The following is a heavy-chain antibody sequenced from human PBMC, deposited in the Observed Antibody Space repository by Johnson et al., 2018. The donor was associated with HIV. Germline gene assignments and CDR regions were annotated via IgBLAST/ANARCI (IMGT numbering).Heavy chain of an antibody. J-gene: IGHJ3*02. CDR2: IYSGGST. CDR3: ARDVRVVVADTDAFDI. D-gene: IGHD2-15*01. CDR1: GFTVSSNY. V-gene: IGHV3-53*01. Sequence: VQVVESGGGLIQPGGSLRLSCAASGFTVSSNYMSWVRQAPGKGLEWVSVIYSGGSTYYADSVKGRFTISRDNSKNTLYLQMNSLRAEDTAVYYCARDVRVVVADTDAFDIWGQGTMVTVSS.